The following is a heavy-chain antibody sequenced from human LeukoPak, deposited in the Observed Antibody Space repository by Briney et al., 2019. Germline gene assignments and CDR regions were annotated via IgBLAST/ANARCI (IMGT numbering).Heavy chain of an antibody. J-gene: IGHJ4*02. CDR3: ARDRLPISPH. D-gene: IGHD3-3*02. Sequence: GGSLRLPCAASGFPLSDYYISGIRRAPGRGREWFSYISSSGSTIYYADSVKGRFPISRNNAKNSLYLQMNSLRAEDTAVYYCARDRLPISPHWGQGTLVTVSS. CDR2: ISSSGSTI. CDR1: GFPLSDYY. V-gene: IGHV3-11*01.